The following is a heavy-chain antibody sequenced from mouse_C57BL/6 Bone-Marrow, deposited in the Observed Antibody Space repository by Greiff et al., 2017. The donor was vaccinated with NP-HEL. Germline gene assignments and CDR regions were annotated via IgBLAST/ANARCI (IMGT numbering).Heavy chain of an antibody. J-gene: IGHJ1*03. CDR2: LRTKANNPAT. V-gene: IGHV6-6*01. CDR3: TRNYEV. CDR1: GVSFRDAW. Sequence: EVNVVESGGGLVQPGGSMKLSCAASGVSFRDAWMDWVRPSPEQGLDWVSELRTKANNPATYYAGSVVGRFTISREDSKSSVYLQLNSLIAEATGIYYRTRNYEVWGTGTTVTASS.